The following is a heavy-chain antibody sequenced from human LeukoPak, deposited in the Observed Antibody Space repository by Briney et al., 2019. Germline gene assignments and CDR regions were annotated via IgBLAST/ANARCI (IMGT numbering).Heavy chain of an antibody. D-gene: IGHD3-22*01. CDR1: GGSFNSYY. CDR3: ARLRYYYDSSAYSLLFDY. Sequence: SETLSLTCTVSGGSFNSYYWSWIRQPPGKGLEWIGYIYYSGSTNYNPSLKSRVTISVDTSKNQFSLKLSSVTAADTAVYYCARLRYYYDSSAYSLLFDYWGQGTLVTVSS. CDR2: IYYSGST. J-gene: IGHJ4*02. V-gene: IGHV4-59*08.